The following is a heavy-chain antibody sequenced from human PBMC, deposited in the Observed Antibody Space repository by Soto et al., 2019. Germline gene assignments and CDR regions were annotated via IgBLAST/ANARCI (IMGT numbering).Heavy chain of an antibody. CDR2: IYLSGNT. V-gene: IGHV4-30-2*01. CDR1: GGSISSGAYS. J-gene: IGHJ5*02. CDR3: AREGYYYDSSGFFDH. D-gene: IGHD3-22*01. Sequence: SVTLSLTCAVSGGSISSGAYSWNWIRQPPGKGLEWIGYIYLSGNTYQNPSLNSRATISLDRSKNQFSLRLSSVTAADTAVYYCAREGYYYDSSGFFDHWGQGALVTVSS.